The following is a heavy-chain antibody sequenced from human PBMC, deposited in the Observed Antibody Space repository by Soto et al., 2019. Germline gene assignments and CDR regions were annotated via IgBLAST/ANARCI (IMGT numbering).Heavy chain of an antibody. Sequence: AASVKVSCKASGGTFSSYAISWVRQAPGQGLEWMGGIIPIFGTANYAQKFQGRVTITADESTSTAYMELSSLRSEDTAVYYCARAGYSSSPGAFDIWGQGTMVTVSS. CDR1: GGTFSSYA. J-gene: IGHJ3*02. CDR2: IIPIFGTA. V-gene: IGHV1-69*13. D-gene: IGHD6-6*01. CDR3: ARAGYSSSPGAFDI.